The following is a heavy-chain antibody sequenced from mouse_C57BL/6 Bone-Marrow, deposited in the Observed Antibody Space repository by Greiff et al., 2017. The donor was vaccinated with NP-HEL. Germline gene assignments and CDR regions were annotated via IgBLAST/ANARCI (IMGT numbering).Heavy chain of an antibody. Sequence: EVKLVESGGGLVKPGGSLKLSCAASGFTFSSYTMSWVRQTPEKRLEWVATICGGGGNTYYPDSVKGRFTISRDNAKNTLYLQMSSLRSEDTALYYCASSIPNYYGSSYNYWGQGTTLTVSS. V-gene: IGHV5-9*01. J-gene: IGHJ2*01. D-gene: IGHD1-1*01. CDR2: ICGGGGNT. CDR1: GFTFSSYT. CDR3: ASSIPNYYGSSYNY.